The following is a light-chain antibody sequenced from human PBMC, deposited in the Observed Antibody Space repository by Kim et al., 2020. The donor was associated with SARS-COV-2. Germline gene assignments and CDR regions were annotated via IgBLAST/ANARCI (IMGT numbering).Light chain of an antibody. Sequence: SSVQWYQQRPGSVPTTVIYENAQRPSEVPDRFSGSITVSSNSASLIISGLKAEDEADYYCQSYDDNIRVFGGGTKVTVL. CDR1: SS. V-gene: IGLV6-57*02. CDR3: QSYDDNIRV. CDR2: ENA. J-gene: IGLJ2*01.